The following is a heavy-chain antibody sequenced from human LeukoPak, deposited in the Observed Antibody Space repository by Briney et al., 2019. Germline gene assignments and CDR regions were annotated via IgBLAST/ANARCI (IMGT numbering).Heavy chain of an antibody. CDR2: IFPADSDT. V-gene: IGHV5-51*01. CDR1: GYSFTTYW. CDR3: ARHPITRYYDSSGYSAGGPDY. J-gene: IGHJ4*02. Sequence: GESLKISCRASGYSFTTYWIGWVRQMPGKGLEWMGVIFPADSDTRYSPSFQGQVTISADKSISTAYLQWSSLKASDTAMYYCARHPITRYYDSSGYSAGGPDYWGQGTLVTVSS. D-gene: IGHD3-22*01.